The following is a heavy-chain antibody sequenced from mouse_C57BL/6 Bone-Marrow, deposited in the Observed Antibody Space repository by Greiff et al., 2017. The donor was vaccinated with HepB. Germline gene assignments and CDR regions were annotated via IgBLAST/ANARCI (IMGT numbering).Heavy chain of an antibody. CDR3: ARVLEGAMDY. D-gene: IGHD1-1*01. V-gene: IGHV1-82*01. CDR1: GYAFSSSW. J-gene: IGHJ4*01. Sequence: VNVVESGPELVKPGASVKISCKASGYAFSSSWMNWVKQRPGKGLEWIGRIYPGDGDTNYNGKFKGKATLTADKSSSTAYMQLSSLTSEDSAVYFCARVLEGAMDYWGQGTSVTVSS. CDR2: IYPGDGDT.